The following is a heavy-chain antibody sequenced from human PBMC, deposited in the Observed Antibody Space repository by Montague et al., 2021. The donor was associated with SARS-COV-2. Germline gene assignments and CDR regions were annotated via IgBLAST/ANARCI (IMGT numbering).Heavy chain of an antibody. J-gene: IGHJ4*02. Sequence: SETLSLTCTVSGGSISSFYWSWFRQPPGKGPEWIGYISDSGSTNHNPSLTSRVTMSVDTSKDQFSLKVNSVTAADTAVYYCARHYSATLPAVYWGQGTLVTVSS. V-gene: IGHV4-59*08. D-gene: IGHD2-15*01. CDR2: ISDSGST. CDR1: GGSISSFY. CDR3: ARHYSATLPAVY.